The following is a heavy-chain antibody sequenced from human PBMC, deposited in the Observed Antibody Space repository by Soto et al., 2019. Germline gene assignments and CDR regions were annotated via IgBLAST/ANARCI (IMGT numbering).Heavy chain of an antibody. Sequence: PSETLSLTCAVYGGSFSGYYWSWIRQPPGKGLEWIGEINHSGSTNYNPSLKSRVTISVDTSKNQFSLKLSFVTAADTAVYYCARGWGGSYYRIWFDPWGQGTLVTV. J-gene: IGHJ5*02. V-gene: IGHV4-34*01. D-gene: IGHD1-26*01. CDR1: GGSFSGYY. CDR3: ARGWGGSYYRIWFDP. CDR2: INHSGST.